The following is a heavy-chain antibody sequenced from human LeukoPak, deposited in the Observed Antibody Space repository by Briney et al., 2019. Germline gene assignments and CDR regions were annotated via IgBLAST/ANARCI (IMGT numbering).Heavy chain of an antibody. Sequence: PGGSLRLSCAASGFTFSSSAMSWVRQAPGKGLEWVAAISDTGRLSYCADSVKGRFTISRDNSKNTLYLQMNSLRAEDTAVYYCAKGATIIGAVISQSNWFDPWGQGTLVTVSS. CDR3: AKGATIIGAVISQSNWFDP. J-gene: IGHJ5*02. CDR1: GFTFSSSA. D-gene: IGHD3-3*01. V-gene: IGHV3-23*01. CDR2: ISDTGRLS.